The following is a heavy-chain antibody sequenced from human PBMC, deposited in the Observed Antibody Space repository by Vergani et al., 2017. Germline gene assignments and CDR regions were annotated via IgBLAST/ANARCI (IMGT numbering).Heavy chain of an antibody. CDR2: IYYSGST. J-gene: IGHJ6*02. D-gene: IGHD4-23*01. V-gene: IGHV4-59*01. CDR3: ARAGKTKDITTVVPYGMDV. CDR1: GGSISSYY. Sequence: QVQLQESGPGLVKPSETLSLTCTVSGGSISSYYWSWIRQPPGKGLEWIGYIYYSGSTNYNPSLKSRVTISVDTSKHQFSLKLSSVTAADTAVYYCARAGKTKDITTVVPYGMDVWGQGTTVTVSS.